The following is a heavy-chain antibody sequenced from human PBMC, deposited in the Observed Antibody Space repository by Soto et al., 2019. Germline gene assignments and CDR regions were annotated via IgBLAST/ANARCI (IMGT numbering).Heavy chain of an antibody. CDR2: IYYSGST. Sequence: QLQLQESGPGLVKPSETLSLTCTVSGGSISSSSYYWGWIRQPPGKGLEWIGSIYYSGSTYYNPSLKSRVTISVDTSKNQFSLKLSSVTAADTAVYYCARQYRMVRGVMGSFDYWGQGTLVTVSS. CDR1: GGSISSSSYY. CDR3: ARQYRMVRGVMGSFDY. D-gene: IGHD3-10*01. J-gene: IGHJ4*02. V-gene: IGHV4-39*01.